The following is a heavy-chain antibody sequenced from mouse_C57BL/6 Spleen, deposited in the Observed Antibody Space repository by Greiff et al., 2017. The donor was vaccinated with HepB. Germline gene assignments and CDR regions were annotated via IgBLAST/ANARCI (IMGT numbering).Heavy chain of an antibody. CDR1: GYTFTDYE. CDR2: IDPETGGT. CDR3: TKTAQATSAWFAY. J-gene: IGHJ3*01. Sequence: QVQLQQSGAELVRPGASVTLSCKASGYTFTDYEMHWVKQTPVHGLEWIGAIDPETGGTAYNQKFKGKAILTADKSSSTAYMELRSLTSEDSAVYYCTKTAQATSAWFAYWGQGTLVTVSA. V-gene: IGHV1-15*01. D-gene: IGHD3-2*02.